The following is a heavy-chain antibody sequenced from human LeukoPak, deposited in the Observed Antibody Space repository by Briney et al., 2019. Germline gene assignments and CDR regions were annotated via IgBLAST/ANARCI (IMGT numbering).Heavy chain of an antibody. J-gene: IGHJ4*02. CDR2: IWYDGSNK. CDR3: ARGDNYDSSGSPYDY. D-gene: IGHD3-22*01. V-gene: IGHV3-33*01. Sequence: GGSLRLSCAASGFSFSSYGMHWVRQAPGKGVEWVAVIWYDGSNKYYADSVKGRFTISRDNSKNTLYLQMNSLRAEDTAVYYCARGDNYDSSGSPYDYWGQGTLVTVSS. CDR1: GFSFSSYG.